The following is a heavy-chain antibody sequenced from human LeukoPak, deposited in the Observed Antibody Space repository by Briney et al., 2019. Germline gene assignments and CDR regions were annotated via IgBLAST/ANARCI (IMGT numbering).Heavy chain of an antibody. CDR1: GFTFSRFA. Sequence: PGGSLRLSCAASGFTFSRFAMSWVRQAPGKDLEWVSSISGSDGTTYYAESVEGRFTISRDNSENILYLQMNSLRADDTAVYYCAKDANYFDSSGYLIPFDYWGQGTLVTVSS. CDR3: AKDANYFDSSGYLIPFDY. J-gene: IGHJ4*02. D-gene: IGHD3-22*01. V-gene: IGHV3-23*01. CDR2: ISGSDGTT.